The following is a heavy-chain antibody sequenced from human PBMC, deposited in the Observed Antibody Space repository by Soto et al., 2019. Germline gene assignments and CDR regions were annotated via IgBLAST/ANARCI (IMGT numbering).Heavy chain of an antibody. CDR2: IYYSGST. D-gene: IGHD3-9*01. J-gene: IGHJ4*02. V-gene: IGHV4-59*01. Sequence: QVQLQESGPGLVKPSETLSLTCTVSGGSISSYYWSWIRQPPGKGLEWIGYIYYSGSTNYNPSLKSRVTISVDTSKNQFSLKLSSVTAADTAVYDGAREGYEILSGYSLFDYWCQGTLVTVSS. CDR1: GGSISSYY. CDR3: AREGYEILSGYSLFDY.